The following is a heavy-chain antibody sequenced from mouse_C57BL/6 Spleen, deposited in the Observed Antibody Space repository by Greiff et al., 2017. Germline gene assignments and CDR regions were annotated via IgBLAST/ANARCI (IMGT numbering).Heavy chain of an antibody. D-gene: IGHD1-1*01. CDR2: ISYDGSN. CDR3: AKSYYYGSSPYFDY. J-gene: IGHJ2*01. CDR1: GYSITSGYY. V-gene: IGHV3-6*01. Sequence: ESGPGLVKPSQSLSLTCSVTGYSITSGYYWNWIRQFPGNKLEWMGYISYDGSNNYNPSLKNRISITRDTSKNQFFLKLNSVTTEDTATYYCAKSYYYGSSPYFDYWGQGTTLTVSS.